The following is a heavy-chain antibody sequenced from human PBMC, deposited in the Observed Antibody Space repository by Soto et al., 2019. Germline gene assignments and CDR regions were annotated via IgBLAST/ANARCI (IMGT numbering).Heavy chain of an antibody. Sequence: GGSLRLSCAASGFTFSSYSMNWVRQAPGKGLEWVSYISSSSSTIYYADSVKGRFTISRDNAKNSLYLQMNSLRDEDTAVYYCARDQFFEAPHLPTLYCSGGSCYPYWGQGTLVTVSS. V-gene: IGHV3-48*02. J-gene: IGHJ4*02. CDR3: ARDQFFEAPHLPTLYCSGGSCYPY. CDR2: ISSSSSTI. D-gene: IGHD2-15*01. CDR1: GFTFSSYS.